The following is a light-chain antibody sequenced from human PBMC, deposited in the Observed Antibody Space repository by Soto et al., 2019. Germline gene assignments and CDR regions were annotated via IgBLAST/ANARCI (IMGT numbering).Light chain of an antibody. CDR2: NTN. Sequence: QTVVTQEPSFSVSPGGTVTLTCALNAGSVSTNYYPSWYQQTPGQAPRTLIYNTNTRSSGVPDRFSGSILGNKAALTITGAQADAESDYYCVLYVGSGISVFGGGTKLTVL. CDR1: AGSVSTNYY. CDR3: VLYVGSGISV. J-gene: IGLJ2*01. V-gene: IGLV8-61*01.